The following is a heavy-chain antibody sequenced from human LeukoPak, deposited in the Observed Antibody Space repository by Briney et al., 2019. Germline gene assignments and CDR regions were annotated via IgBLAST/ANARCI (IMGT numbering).Heavy chain of an antibody. Sequence: GGSLRLSCAASGFTFSSYGMHWVRQAPGKGLEWVAVISYDGSNKYYADSVKGRFTISRDNSKNTLYLQMNSLRAEDTAVYYCAKDPYDSSGYFDYWGQGTLVTVSA. CDR2: ISYDGSNK. CDR3: AKDPYDSSGYFDY. CDR1: GFTFSSYG. V-gene: IGHV3-30*18. J-gene: IGHJ4*02. D-gene: IGHD3-22*01.